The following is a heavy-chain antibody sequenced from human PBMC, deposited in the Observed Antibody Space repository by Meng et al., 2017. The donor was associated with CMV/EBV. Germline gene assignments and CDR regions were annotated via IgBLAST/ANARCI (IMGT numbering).Heavy chain of an antibody. CDR1: GFTFRDYE. CDR2: ISSSGSTI. D-gene: IGHD2-2*01. CDR3: ARVRGCSSTRCYVELDY. Sequence: GESLEISCASSGFTFRDYEMNWVRPAPGEGLEWISYISSSGSTIYYADSVKGRFTISRDNAKNSLYLQMNSLRGEDTAVYHCARVRGCSSTRCYVELDYWGQGTLVTVSS. J-gene: IGHJ4*02. V-gene: IGHV3-48*03.